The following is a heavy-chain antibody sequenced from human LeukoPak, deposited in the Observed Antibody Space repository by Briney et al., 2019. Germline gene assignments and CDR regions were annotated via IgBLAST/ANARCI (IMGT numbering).Heavy chain of an antibody. V-gene: IGHV1-2*06. Sequence: ASVKVSCKASGYTFTGYYMHRVRQAPGQGLEWMGRINPNSGGTNYAQKFQGRVTMTRDTSISTAYMELSRLRSDDTAVYYCARGLVLGYCSGGSCYLYWGQGTLVTVSS. CDR1: GYTFTGYY. CDR2: INPNSGGT. CDR3: ARGLVLGYCSGGSCYLY. J-gene: IGHJ4*02. D-gene: IGHD2-15*01.